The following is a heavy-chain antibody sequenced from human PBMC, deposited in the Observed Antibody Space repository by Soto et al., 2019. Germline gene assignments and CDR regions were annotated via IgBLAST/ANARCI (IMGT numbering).Heavy chain of an antibody. CDR1: GFSFGTYW. J-gene: IGHJ4*02. V-gene: IGHV3-7*03. CDR2: IKQDGSER. CDR3: AAFKFRPIWSDS. D-gene: IGHD3-10*01. Sequence: PGGSLRLSCAVSGFSFGTYWMSWVRQAPGKGLEWLASIKQDGSERYYLDSVKGRFTISRDNAKNSLYLQMNSLRPEDTALYFCAAFKFRPIWSDSWGQGTLVTVSS.